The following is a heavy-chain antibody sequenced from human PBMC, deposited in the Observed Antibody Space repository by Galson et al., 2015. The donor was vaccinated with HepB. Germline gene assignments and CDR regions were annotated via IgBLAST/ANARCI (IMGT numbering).Heavy chain of an antibody. Sequence: SVKVSCKASGYIFTNAGISWVRQARGQGLEWMGWISALTGDIKYAEKFQDRVTMTTDKSTSTAYMELRSLTFDDTAVYFCVRDPHVAIVIASRAFENWGQGTLVTVSS. CDR2: ISALTGDI. CDR1: GYIFTNAG. CDR3: VRDPHVAIVIASRAFEN. J-gene: IGHJ4*02. V-gene: IGHV1-18*01. D-gene: IGHD2-21*01.